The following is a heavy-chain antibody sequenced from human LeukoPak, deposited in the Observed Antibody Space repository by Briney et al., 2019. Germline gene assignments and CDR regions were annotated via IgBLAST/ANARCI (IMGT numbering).Heavy chain of an antibody. CDR1: GTSVNSGSHY. D-gene: IGHD2-15*01. CDR2: IFYTGSA. Sequence: PSETLSLTCTVSGTSVNSGSHYWSWFRQPPGKGLEWIAYIFYTGSANYSPSLRSRVAISIDTSKNQFSLKLSSVTAADTAVYYCARDSNCAGGTCYDSWGQGTLVTVSS. CDR3: ARDSNCAGGTCYDS. V-gene: IGHV4-61*01. J-gene: IGHJ4*02.